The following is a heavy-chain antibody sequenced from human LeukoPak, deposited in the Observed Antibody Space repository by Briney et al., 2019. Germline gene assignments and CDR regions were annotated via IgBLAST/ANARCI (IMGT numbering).Heavy chain of an antibody. D-gene: IGHD1-26*01. Sequence: GGSLRLSCGASGFTFSSYGMSWVRQAPGKGLEWVSLISGNDGSTYYADSVKGRFTISRDNSKNTLYLQMNSLRAEDTAVYYCARGGSYLSAFDIWGQGTMVTVSS. CDR2: ISGNDGST. J-gene: IGHJ3*02. CDR3: ARGGSYLSAFDI. CDR1: GFTFSSYG. V-gene: IGHV3-23*01.